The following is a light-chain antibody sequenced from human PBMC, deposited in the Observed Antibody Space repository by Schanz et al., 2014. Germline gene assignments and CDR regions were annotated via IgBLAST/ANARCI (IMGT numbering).Light chain of an antibody. J-gene: IGLJ3*02. CDR1: SSDVGGYNF. CDR3: SSFGGSNNPPWV. V-gene: IGLV2-11*01. CDR2: DVS. Sequence: QSALTQPRSVSGSPGQSVTISCTGTSSDVGGYNFVSWYQQHPGKGPKVMIYDVSKRPSGVPGRFSGSKSGNTASLTVSGLQAEDEADYYCSSFGGSNNPPWVFGGGTKLTVL.